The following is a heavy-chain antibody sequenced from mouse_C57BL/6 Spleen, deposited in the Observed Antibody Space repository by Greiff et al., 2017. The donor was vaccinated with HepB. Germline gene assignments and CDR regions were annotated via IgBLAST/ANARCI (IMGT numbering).Heavy chain of an antibody. Sequence: QVQLQQPGAELVKPGASVKLSCKASGYTFTSYWMHWVKQRPGQGLEWIGMIHPNSGSTNYNEKFKSKATLTVDKSSSTAYMQLSSLTSEDSAVYYGASTYYSNYGAYWGQGTLVTVSA. D-gene: IGHD2-5*01. CDR1: GYTFTSYW. CDR2: IHPNSGST. V-gene: IGHV1-64*01. J-gene: IGHJ3*01. CDR3: ASTYYSNYGAY.